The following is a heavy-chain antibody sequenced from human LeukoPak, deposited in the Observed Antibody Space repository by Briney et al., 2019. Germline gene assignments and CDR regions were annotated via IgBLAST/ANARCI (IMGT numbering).Heavy chain of an antibody. Sequence: PGAFLRLPCAASGFTFSNYAMSWVRQAPGKGLEWVSLISGSDSRTYHADSVKGRFTISRDNSKNTLYLQMDSLRAEDTAVYYCAKARFPKGYDSSGGFDSWGQGTLVTVPS. CDR1: GFTFSNYA. CDR2: ISGSDSRT. D-gene: IGHD3-22*01. J-gene: IGHJ4*02. CDR3: AKARFPKGYDSSGGFDS. V-gene: IGHV3-23*01.